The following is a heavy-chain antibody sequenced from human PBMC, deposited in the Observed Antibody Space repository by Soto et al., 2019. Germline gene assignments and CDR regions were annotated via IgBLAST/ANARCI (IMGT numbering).Heavy chain of an antibody. J-gene: IGHJ4*02. CDR2: VYYSGST. CDR1: GGSVSSSSYS. CDR3: ARANWYXEY. V-gene: IGHV4-39*07. D-gene: IGHD7-27*01. Sequence: SETLSLTCTVSGGSVSSSSYSWGWVRQPPGKGLEWIGSVYYSGSTYYNPSLESRVTMSVDTSKNQFSLNLISLSAADTAIYYCARANWYXEYWGQGTLVTVSS.